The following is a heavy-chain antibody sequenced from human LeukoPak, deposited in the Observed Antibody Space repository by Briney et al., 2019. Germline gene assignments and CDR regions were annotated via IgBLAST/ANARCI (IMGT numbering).Heavy chain of an antibody. V-gene: IGHV3-30-3*01. CDR3: ARARADGYFDY. D-gene: IGHD5-24*01. J-gene: IGHJ4*02. CDR2: ISYDVSNK. Sequence: GRSLRLSCAASGFTFSSFAMHWVRQAPGKGLEWVAVISYDVSNKYYADSVKGRFTISRDNSKNTLYLQINSLRAEDTAVYSCARARADGYFDYWGQGTLVTVSS. CDR1: GFTFSSFA.